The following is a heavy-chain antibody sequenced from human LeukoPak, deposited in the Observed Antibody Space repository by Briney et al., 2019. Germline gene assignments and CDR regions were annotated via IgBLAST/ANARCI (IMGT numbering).Heavy chain of an antibody. Sequence: PGGTLRLSCAGSGWMHWVRQVPGKGLVWVSGINGLGTATYYADSVKGRFTISRDNSKNTLYLEVISLTAEDTAVYYCAKDDAWLRFGEWSQGTLVTVSS. CDR1: GW. CDR3: AKDDAWLRFGE. CDR2: INGLGTAT. D-gene: IGHD3-10*01. J-gene: IGHJ4*02. V-gene: IGHV3-23*01.